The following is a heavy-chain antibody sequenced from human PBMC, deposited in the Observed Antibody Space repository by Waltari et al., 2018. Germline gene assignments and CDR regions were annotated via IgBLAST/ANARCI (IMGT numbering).Heavy chain of an antibody. CDR3: ARGVSITETPWFAY. CDR2: ISSSSSNR. V-gene: IGHV3-21*02. CDR1: GFTFSPYR. J-gene: IGHJ4*02. Sequence: EVQLVESGGGLVKPGGSLRLSCATSGFTFSPYRMNWVRQAPGKGLEWVSSISSSSSNRYYADSVKGRFTISRDNAKNSMYMQLNSLRVEDTAIYYCARGVSITETPWFAYWGQGTLVTVSS. D-gene: IGHD5-12*01.